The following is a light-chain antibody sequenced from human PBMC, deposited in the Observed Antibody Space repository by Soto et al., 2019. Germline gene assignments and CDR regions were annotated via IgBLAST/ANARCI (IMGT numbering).Light chain of an antibody. CDR3: QHRTDWPPVCT. V-gene: IGKV3-11*01. J-gene: IGKJ2*02. CDR2: DAS. Sequence: EIVLTQSPATLSLSPGERATLSCRASQSVSSYLAWYQQNPGQAPRLLIYDASHRATGIPARFSGRGSGTYFTLPISSLDLEDFAFYYCQHRTDWPPVCTFGQGTQLEIK. CDR1: QSVSSY.